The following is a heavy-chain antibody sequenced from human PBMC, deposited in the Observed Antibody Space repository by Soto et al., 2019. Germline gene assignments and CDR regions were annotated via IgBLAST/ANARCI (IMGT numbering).Heavy chain of an antibody. CDR1: GGSINSYY. CDR2: IFYSGRSGST. Sequence: SETLSLTGSVSGGSINSYYCSWIRQPPGKGLEWIGYIFYSGRSGSTNYNPSLKSRVTISVDTSRNQFSLEVSSVTAADTAVYHFAQPALGWLDHLGQGTLFAFSS. V-gene: IGHV4-59*01. CDR3: AQPALGWLDH. J-gene: IGHJ5*02. D-gene: IGHD3-16*02.